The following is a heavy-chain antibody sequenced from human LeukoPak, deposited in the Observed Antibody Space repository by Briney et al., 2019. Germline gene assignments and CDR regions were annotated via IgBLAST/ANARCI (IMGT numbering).Heavy chain of an antibody. CDR3: ARAIGVGHFEY. V-gene: IGHV3-21*01. CDR2: ISSSSNYI. D-gene: IGHD2-8*01. J-gene: IGHJ4*01. CDR1: AFTFSSYS. Sequence: AGSLRLSCAAYAFTFSSYSMNCVRQAPGQGLEWVSSISSSSNYISYADSVTGRLTISRDNATHSMYMQMTSLSDADTALYYCARAIGVGHFEY.